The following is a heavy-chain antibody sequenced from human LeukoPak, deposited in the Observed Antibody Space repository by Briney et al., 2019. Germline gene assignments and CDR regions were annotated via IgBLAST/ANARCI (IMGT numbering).Heavy chain of an antibody. CDR1: GGSISSSSYY. J-gene: IGHJ3*02. CDR2: IYYSGST. V-gene: IGHV4-39*02. CDR3: ARDLSIAVHAFDI. Sequence: PSETLSLTCTVSGGSISSSSYYWGWIRQPPGKGLEWIGSIYYSGSTYYNPSLKSRVTISVDTSKNQFSLKLSSVTAADTAVYYCARDLSIAVHAFDIWGQGTMVTVSS. D-gene: IGHD6-19*01.